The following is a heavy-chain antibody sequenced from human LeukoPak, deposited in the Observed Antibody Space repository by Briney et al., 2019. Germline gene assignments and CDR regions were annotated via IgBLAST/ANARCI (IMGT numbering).Heavy chain of an antibody. Sequence: SETLSLTCTVSGGSISSYYWSWIRQPPGKGLEWIGYIYTSGSTNYNPSVKSRVTISVDTSKNQFSLKLSSVTAADTAVYYCARIRSKYFDLWGRGTLVTVSS. D-gene: IGHD5/OR15-5a*01. V-gene: IGHV4-4*09. CDR2: IYTSGST. CDR1: GGSISSYY. CDR3: ARIRSKYFDL. J-gene: IGHJ2*01.